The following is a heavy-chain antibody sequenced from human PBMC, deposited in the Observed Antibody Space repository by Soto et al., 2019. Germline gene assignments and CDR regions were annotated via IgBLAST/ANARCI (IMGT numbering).Heavy chain of an antibody. V-gene: IGHV1-18*01. CDR1: GYTFTSYG. CDR2: ISAYNGNT. CDR3: ARGVHMVRGVDTFDY. Sequence: ASVKVSCKASGYTFTSYGISWVRQAPGQGLEWMGWISAYNGNTNYAQKLQGRVTMTTDTSTSTAYMELRSLRSDDTAVYYCARGVHMVRGVDTFDYWGQGTLVTVSS. J-gene: IGHJ4*02. D-gene: IGHD3-10*01.